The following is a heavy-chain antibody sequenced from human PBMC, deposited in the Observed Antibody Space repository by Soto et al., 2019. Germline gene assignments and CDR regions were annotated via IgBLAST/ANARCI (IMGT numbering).Heavy chain of an antibody. D-gene: IGHD2-15*01. CDR2: IYTGGST. CDR1: GGSVSSYY. CDR3: ARATVGHPGGGSWTMPFDF. J-gene: IGHJ4*03. Sequence: ASETLSLTCTVSGGSVSSYYWNWIRQPAGKGMEWIGRIYTGGSTNYNPSLKSRVTLSVDTSKNQFSLRLTYVTAADTAVYYCARATVGHPGGGSWTMPFDFWGHGTLVPVS. V-gene: IGHV4-4*07.